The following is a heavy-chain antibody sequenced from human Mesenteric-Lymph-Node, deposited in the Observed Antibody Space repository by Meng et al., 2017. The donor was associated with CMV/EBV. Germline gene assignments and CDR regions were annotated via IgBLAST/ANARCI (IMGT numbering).Heavy chain of an antibody. J-gene: IGHJ6*02. V-gene: IGHV1-69*05. CDR3: ARAYCSSTSCYTYYYYGMDV. CDR2: IIPIFGTA. Sequence: SVKVSCKASGGTFSSYAISWVRQAPGQGLEWMGGIIPIFGTANYAQKFQGRVTITTDESTSTAYMELSSLRSEDTAVYYCARAYCSSTSCYTYYYYGMDVWGQGTTVTVSS. D-gene: IGHD2-2*01. CDR1: GGTFSSYA.